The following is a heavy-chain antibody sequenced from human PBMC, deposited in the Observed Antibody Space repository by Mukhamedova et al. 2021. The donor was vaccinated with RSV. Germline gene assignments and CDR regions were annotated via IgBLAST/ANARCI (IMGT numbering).Heavy chain of an antibody. D-gene: IGHD3-16*01. Sequence: SYAMHWVRQAPGKGLEWVAVISYDGSNKYYADSVKGRFTISRVNSKNTLYLQMNSLRAEDTAVYYCARETWGGVYFDYWGQGTLV. CDR1: SYA. V-gene: IGHV3-30*01. J-gene: IGHJ4*02. CDR2: ISYDGSNK. CDR3: ARETWGGVYFDY.